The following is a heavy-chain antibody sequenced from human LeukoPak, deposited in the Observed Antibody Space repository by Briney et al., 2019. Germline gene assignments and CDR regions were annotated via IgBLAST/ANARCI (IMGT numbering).Heavy chain of an antibody. Sequence: AGGSLRLSCAASGFTFSSYGMHWVRQAPGKGLEWVAFIRYDGSNKYYADSVKGRFTISRDNSKNTLYLQMNSLRAEDTAVYYCAKIGYCSSTSCPTFDYWGQGTLVTVSS. CDR2: IRYDGSNK. CDR3: AKIGYCSSTSCPTFDY. J-gene: IGHJ4*02. CDR1: GFTFSSYG. D-gene: IGHD2-2*01. V-gene: IGHV3-30*02.